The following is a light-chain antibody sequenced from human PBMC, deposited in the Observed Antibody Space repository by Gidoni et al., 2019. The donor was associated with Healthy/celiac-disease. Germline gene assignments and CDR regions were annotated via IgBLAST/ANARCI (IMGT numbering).Light chain of an antibody. Sequence: EIVITQSPATLSVSPGERATRSCRASQTLSSNLAWYQQKPGQAPRLLIYGASTRATGIPARFSGSGSGTEFTLTISSLQSEDFAVYYCQQYNNWPWTFGQGTKVEIK. V-gene: IGKV3-15*01. CDR2: GAS. CDR1: QTLSSN. CDR3: QQYNNWPWT. J-gene: IGKJ1*01.